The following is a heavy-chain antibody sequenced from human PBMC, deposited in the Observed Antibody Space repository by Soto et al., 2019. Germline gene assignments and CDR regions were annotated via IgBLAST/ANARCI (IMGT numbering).Heavy chain of an antibody. D-gene: IGHD6-6*01. V-gene: IGHV3-64*01. J-gene: IGHJ3*02. CDR1: GFTFSSYA. Sequence: GGSLRLSCAAAGFTFSSYAMHWVRQAPGKGLEYVSAISSNGGSTYYANSVKGRFTISRDNSKNTLYLQMGSLRAEDMAVYYCARGIAARPRHAFDIWGQGTMVTVSS. CDR2: ISSNGGST. CDR3: ARGIAARPRHAFDI.